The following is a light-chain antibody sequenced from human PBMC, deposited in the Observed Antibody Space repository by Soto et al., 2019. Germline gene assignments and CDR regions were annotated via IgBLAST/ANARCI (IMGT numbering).Light chain of an antibody. V-gene: IGKV3-11*01. CDR1: QSVSSY. CDR3: QQRSNWRQT. J-gene: IGKJ1*01. Sequence: EIVLTQSPATLSLSPGERATLSSRASQSVSSYLAWYQQKPGQAPRLLIYDASNRATGIPARFSGSGSGTDLTLTISSLEPEDFAVYYCQQRSNWRQTFGQGTKVEIK. CDR2: DAS.